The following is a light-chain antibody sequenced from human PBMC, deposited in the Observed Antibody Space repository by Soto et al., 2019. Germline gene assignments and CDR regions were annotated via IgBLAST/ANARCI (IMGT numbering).Light chain of an antibody. CDR2: KAS. CDR3: QQYDSYPLT. V-gene: IGKV1-5*03. J-gene: IGKJ4*01. Sequence: DIQMTQSPSTLSASVGDRVTITCRASQSISSWLAWYQQKPGKAPKLLIYKASSLESGVPSRFSGSGSGTEFTLSISSLQPDDSATYYCQQYDSYPLTFGGGTKVDIK. CDR1: QSISSW.